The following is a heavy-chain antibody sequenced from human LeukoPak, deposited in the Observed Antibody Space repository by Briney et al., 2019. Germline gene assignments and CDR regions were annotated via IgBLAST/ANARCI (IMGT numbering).Heavy chain of an antibody. CDR1: GFTFSTYS. D-gene: IGHD6-19*01. J-gene: IGHJ4*02. Sequence: PGGSLRLSCVASGFTFSTYSMNWVRQAPGKGLEWISYISGGSGTIHYADSVKGRFTISRDNAKNSLYLQMNSLRAEDTAVYYCARDPAGAGIYYDYWGQGTLVTVSS. V-gene: IGHV3-48*01. CDR3: ARDPAGAGIYYDY. CDR2: ISGGSGTI.